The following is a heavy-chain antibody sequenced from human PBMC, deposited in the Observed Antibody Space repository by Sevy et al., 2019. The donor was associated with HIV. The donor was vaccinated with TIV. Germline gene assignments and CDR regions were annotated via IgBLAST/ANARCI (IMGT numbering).Heavy chain of an antibody. Sequence: GGSLRLSCAASGFTFSTYAMSWDRQAPGKGLEWVSGISGSSWNTYYAGSVKGRFTISRDNSKNTLYLQMDSLRVEDTAVYYCAKESPGYNYDSSGSLDYWGQGTLVTVSS. J-gene: IGHJ4*02. CDR1: GFTFSTYA. CDR2: ISGSSWNT. CDR3: AKESPGYNYDSSGSLDY. D-gene: IGHD3-22*01. V-gene: IGHV3-23*01.